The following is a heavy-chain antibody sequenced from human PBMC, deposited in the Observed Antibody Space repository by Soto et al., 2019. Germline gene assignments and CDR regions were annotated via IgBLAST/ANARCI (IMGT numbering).Heavy chain of an antibody. CDR1: GFTFNTYD. CDR3: VRSGTARLLRHSWFDT. V-gene: IGHV3-21*01. CDR2: ITTSSAYR. D-gene: IGHD2-21*01. Sequence: EVQLVESGGGLVKPGGSLRLSCAASGFTFNTYDMNWVRQAPGKGLEWVSSITTSSAYRYYADSLKGRITISRDNAKNSPFLQMNSLRAEDTAVYYGVRSGTARLLRHSWFDTWGQGTLVTVSS. J-gene: IGHJ5*02.